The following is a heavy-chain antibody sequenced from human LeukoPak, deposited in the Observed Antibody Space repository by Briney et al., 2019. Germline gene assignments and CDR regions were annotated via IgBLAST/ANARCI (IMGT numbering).Heavy chain of an antibody. V-gene: IGHV4-34*01. CDR3: ARRHVVYSSSSDPYYFDY. J-gene: IGHJ4*02. CDR1: GGSFSGYY. Sequence: PSETLSLTCAVYGGSFSGYYWSWIRLPPGKGLEWIGEINESGSTNYNPSLKSRVTMSLDTPKNQFSLKLSSVTAADTAVYFCARRHVVYSSSSDPYYFDYWGQGTLVTVSS. D-gene: IGHD6-6*01. CDR2: INESGST.